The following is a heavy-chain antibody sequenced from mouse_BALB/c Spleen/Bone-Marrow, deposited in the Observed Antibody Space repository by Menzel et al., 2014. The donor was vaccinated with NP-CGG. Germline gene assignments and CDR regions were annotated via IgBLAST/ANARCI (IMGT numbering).Heavy chain of an antibody. J-gene: IGHJ3*01. CDR3: ASGSSSFAH. D-gene: IGHD1-1*01. V-gene: IGHV1-82*01. Sequence: VQLQESGPELVKPGASVKISCKASGYAFSSSWMNWVKQRPGQGLEWIGRIYPGDGDTNYNGKFKGKATLTADKSSSTAYMQLSSLTSVDSAVYFCASGSSSFAHWGQGTLVTVPA. CDR1: GYAFSSSW. CDR2: IYPGDGDT.